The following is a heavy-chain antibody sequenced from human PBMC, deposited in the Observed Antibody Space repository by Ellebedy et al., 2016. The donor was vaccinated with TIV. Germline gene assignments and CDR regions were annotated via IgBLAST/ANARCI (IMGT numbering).Heavy chain of an antibody. Sequence: GESLKIPCAASGFTVSSYSMNWVRQTQGKGLEWFSWISSSSRTIYYADSVKGRFTISRDNAKNSLYLQMNSLRDKDTAVYYCAKSSGFDYWGQGTLFTVSS. CDR3: AKSSGFDY. J-gene: IGHJ4*02. V-gene: IGHV3-48*02. CDR2: ISSSSRTI. CDR1: GFTVSSYS. D-gene: IGHD6-19*01.